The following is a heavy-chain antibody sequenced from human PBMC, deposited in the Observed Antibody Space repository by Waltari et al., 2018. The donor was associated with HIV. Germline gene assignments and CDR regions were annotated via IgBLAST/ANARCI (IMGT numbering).Heavy chain of an antibody. J-gene: IGHJ4*02. Sequence: EVQLVESGGGLVQPGGSLRLSCAASGFTFSSYSMNWVRQAPGKGLEWVSYISSSGSTIYYADSVRGRFTISRDNAKNSLYLQLNSLRDEDTAVYYCARDYSGTYADFDYWGQGTLVTVSS. CDR1: GFTFSSYS. D-gene: IGHD1-26*01. CDR2: ISSSGSTI. V-gene: IGHV3-48*02. CDR3: ARDYSGTYADFDY.